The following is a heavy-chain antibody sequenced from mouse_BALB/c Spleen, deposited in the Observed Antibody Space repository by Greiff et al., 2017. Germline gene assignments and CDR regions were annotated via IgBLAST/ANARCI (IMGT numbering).Heavy chain of an antibody. J-gene: IGHJ3*01. Sequence: QVHVKQSGPQLVRPGASVKISCKASGYSFTSYWMHWVKQRPGQGLEWIGMIDPSDSETRLNQKFKDKATLTVDKSSSTAYMQLSSPTSEDSAVYYCARDGDYGFAYWGQGTLVTVSA. CDR3: ARDGDYGFAY. D-gene: IGHD2-4*01. CDR1: GYSFTSYW. CDR2: IDPSDSET. V-gene: IGHV1S127*01.